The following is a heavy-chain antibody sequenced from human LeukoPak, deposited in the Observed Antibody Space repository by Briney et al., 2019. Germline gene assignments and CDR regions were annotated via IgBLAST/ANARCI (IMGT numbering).Heavy chain of an antibody. CDR2: IYTSGST. J-gene: IGHJ6*03. V-gene: IGHV4-61*02. CDR3: AREKADLHYYYMDV. Sequence: SETLSLTCTVSGGSISSGSYYWSWIRQLAGKGLEWIGRIYTSGSTNYNPSLKSRVTISVDTSKNQFSLKLSSVTAADTAVYYCAREKADLHYYYMDVWGKGTTVTISS. CDR1: GGSISSGSYY.